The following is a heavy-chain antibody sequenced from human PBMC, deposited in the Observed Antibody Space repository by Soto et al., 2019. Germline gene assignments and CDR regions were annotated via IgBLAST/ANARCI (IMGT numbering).Heavy chain of an antibody. CDR2: INSDGSST. CDR1: GSTFSSYW. V-gene: IGHV3-74*01. CDR3: ARADYGDYVYIDY. J-gene: IGHJ4*02. Sequence: GGSLRLSCAASGSTFSSYWMHWVRQAPGKGLVWVSRINSDGSSTSYADSVKGRFTISRDNAKNTLYLQMNSLRAEDTAVYYCARADYGDYVYIDYWGQGTLVTVSS. D-gene: IGHD4-17*01.